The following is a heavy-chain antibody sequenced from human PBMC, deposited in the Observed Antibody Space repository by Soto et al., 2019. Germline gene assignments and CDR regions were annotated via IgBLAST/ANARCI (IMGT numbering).Heavy chain of an antibody. Sequence: EVQLLESGGGLVQPWGSLRLSCAASGFTFSSYAMSWVRQAPGKGLEWVSAISGSGGSTYYADSVKGRFTISRDNSKNTLYLQMNSLRAEDTAVYYCAKVNRGYDAFDIWGQGTMVTVSS. CDR3: AKVNRGYDAFDI. J-gene: IGHJ3*02. CDR2: ISGSGGST. D-gene: IGHD3-22*01. V-gene: IGHV3-23*01. CDR1: GFTFSSYA.